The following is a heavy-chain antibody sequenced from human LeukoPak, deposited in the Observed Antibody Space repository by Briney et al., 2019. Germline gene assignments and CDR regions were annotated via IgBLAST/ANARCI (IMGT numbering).Heavy chain of an antibody. V-gene: IGHV4-59*12. CDR2: IYYSGST. CDR1: GGSISSYY. J-gene: IGHJ4*02. CDR3: ARMGYSSGWYGQLRY. Sequence: PSETLSLTCTVSGGSISSYYWSWIRQPPGKGLEWIGYIYYSGSTNYNPSLKSRVTISVDTSKNQFSLKLSSVTAADTAVYYCARMGYSSGWYGQLRYWGQGTLVTVSS. D-gene: IGHD6-19*01.